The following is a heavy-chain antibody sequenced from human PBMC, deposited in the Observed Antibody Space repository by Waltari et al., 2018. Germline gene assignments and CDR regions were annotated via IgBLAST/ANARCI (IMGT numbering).Heavy chain of an antibody. CDR3: ARVRGCCDY. D-gene: IGHD3-10*01. CDR2: INHSGST. J-gene: IGHJ4*02. CDR1: GGSFRGYY. Sequence: QVQLQQWGAGLLTPSETLSLTCAVHGGSFRGYYWSWIRQPPGKGLEWIGEINHSGSTNYNPSLKSRVTISVDTSKNQFSLKLSSVTAADTAVYYCARVRGCCDYWGQGTLVTVSS. V-gene: IGHV4-34*01.